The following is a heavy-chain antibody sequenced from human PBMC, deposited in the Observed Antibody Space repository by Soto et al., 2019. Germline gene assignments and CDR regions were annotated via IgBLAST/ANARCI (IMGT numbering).Heavy chain of an antibody. V-gene: IGHV4-30-2*01. Sequence: SETLSLTCAVSGGSISCGGYSWSWIRQPPGKGLEWIGHIYHSGSTDHNPSLKSRVTMSVDRSKTQFSLKLSSVTAADTAVYYCARGLRRYNCFDHWGQGTLVTVSS. CDR1: GGSISCGGYS. CDR2: IYHSGST. CDR3: ARGLRRYNCFDH. D-gene: IGHD4-17*01. J-gene: IGHJ5*02.